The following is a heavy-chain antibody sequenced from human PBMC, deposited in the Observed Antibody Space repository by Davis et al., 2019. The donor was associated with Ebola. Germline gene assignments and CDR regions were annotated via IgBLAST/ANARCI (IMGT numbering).Heavy chain of an antibody. CDR3: AGVAAARTWNWYFDL. D-gene: IGHD6-13*01. CDR1: GFHFSDYF. V-gene: IGHV3-11*04. Sequence: GESLKISCAASGFHFSDYFMSWIRQTPGKGLEWISYISGSGETLYYADSVDGRFHISRDNANKSLFLQLTSLRAEDTAVYYVAGVAAARTWNWYFDLWGRGTLVTVSS. CDR2: ISGSGETL. J-gene: IGHJ2*01.